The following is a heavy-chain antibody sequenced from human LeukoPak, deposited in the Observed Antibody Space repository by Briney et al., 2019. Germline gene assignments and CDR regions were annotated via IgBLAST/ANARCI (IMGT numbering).Heavy chain of an antibody. CDR2: ISSSNNFR. J-gene: IGHJ4*02. D-gene: IGHD2-8*01. V-gene: IGHV3-11*05. Sequence: PGGSLRLSCAASGFTFSEYYMSWIRQAPGKGLEWVSYISSSNNFRNYADSVKGRFTISRDNAKNSLYLQMNSLRAEDTAVYYCAKGRTSFDYWGQGTLVTVSS. CDR1: GFTFSEYY. CDR3: AKGRTSFDY.